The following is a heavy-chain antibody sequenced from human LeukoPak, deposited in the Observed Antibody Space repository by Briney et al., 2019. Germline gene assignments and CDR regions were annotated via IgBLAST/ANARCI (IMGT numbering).Heavy chain of an antibody. D-gene: IGHD3-22*01. V-gene: IGHV3-23*01. CDR2: ISDSGGRT. CDR3: AKRGVVIRVILVGFHKEANYFDS. Sequence: GGSLRLSCAVSGITLSNYGMSWVRQAPGKGLELVAGISDSGGRTNYADSVKGRFTISRDNPKNTLYLQMNSLRAEDTAVYFCAKRGVVIRVILVGFHKEANYFDSWGQGALVTVSS. J-gene: IGHJ4*02. CDR1: GITLSNYG.